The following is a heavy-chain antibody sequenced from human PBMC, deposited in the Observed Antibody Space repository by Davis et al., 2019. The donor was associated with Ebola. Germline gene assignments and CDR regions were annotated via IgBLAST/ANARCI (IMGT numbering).Heavy chain of an antibody. J-gene: IGHJ6*03. CDR2: VYSSGST. CDR3: ARASLPYQLLPGVVVAVYYYYYYMDV. D-gene: IGHD2-15*01. CDR1: GGSISSSDYY. Sequence: SETLSLTCTVSGGSISSSDYYWSWIRQHPGKGLECIGYVYSSGSTYYNPSLKSRVTISVDTSKNKLFLKLSSVTAADTAVYYCARASLPYQLLPGVVVAVYYYYYYMDVWGKGTTVTVSS. V-gene: IGHV4-30-4*08.